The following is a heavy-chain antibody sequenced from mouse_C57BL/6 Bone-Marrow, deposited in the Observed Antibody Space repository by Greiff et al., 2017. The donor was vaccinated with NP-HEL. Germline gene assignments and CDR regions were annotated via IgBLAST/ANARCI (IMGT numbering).Heavy chain of an antibody. CDR3: ARGGLGPYFDY. V-gene: IGHV5-12*01. CDR1: GFTFSDYY. J-gene: IGHJ2*01. CDR2: ISNGGGSA. Sequence: EVQLQESGGGLVQPGGSLKLSCAASGFTFSDYYMYWVRQTPEKRLEWVAYISNGGGSAYYPDTVKGRFTISRDNAKNTLYLQMSRLKSEDTAMYYCARGGLGPYFDYWGQGTTLTVSS. D-gene: IGHD4-1*01.